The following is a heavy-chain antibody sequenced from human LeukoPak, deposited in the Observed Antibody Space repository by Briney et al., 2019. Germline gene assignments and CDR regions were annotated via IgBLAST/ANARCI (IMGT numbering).Heavy chain of an antibody. CDR1: GGSISSYY. V-gene: IGHV4-59*01. CDR3: ARETIYTYYYMDV. D-gene: IGHD2-2*02. CDR2: IYYSGST. J-gene: IGHJ6*03. Sequence: TSETLSLTCTVSGGSISSYYWSWIRQPPGKGLGWIGYIYYSGSTNYNPSLKSRVTISVDTSKNQFSLKLSSVTAADTAVYYCARETIYTYYYMDVWGKGTTVTVSS.